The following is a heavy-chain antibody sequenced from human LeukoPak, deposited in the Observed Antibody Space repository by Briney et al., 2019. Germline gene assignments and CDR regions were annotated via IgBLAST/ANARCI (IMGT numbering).Heavy chain of an antibody. D-gene: IGHD3-22*01. Sequence: SETLSLTCTVSGGSISSYYWSWIRQPPGKGLEWIGYIYYSGSTNYNPSLKSRVTISVDTSKNQFSLKLSSVTAADTAVYYCARDYYDSSGYYRPFDYWGQGTLVTVSS. J-gene: IGHJ4*02. CDR1: GGSISSYY. CDR2: IYYSGST. V-gene: IGHV4-59*12. CDR3: ARDYYDSSGYYRPFDY.